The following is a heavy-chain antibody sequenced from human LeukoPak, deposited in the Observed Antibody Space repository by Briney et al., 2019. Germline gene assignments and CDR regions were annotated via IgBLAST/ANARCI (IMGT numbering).Heavy chain of an antibody. CDR1: GGSISGYY. V-gene: IGHV4-59*01. Sequence: SETLSLTCTVSGGSISGYYWSWIRQPPGKGLEWIGYIYSSGSTNYNPSLKSRVTISIDTSKNQFSLKLSSVTAADTAVYYCARDRPGGSSLDYWGQGTLVTVSS. D-gene: IGHD6-13*01. CDR3: ARDRPGGSSLDY. J-gene: IGHJ4*02. CDR2: IYSSGST.